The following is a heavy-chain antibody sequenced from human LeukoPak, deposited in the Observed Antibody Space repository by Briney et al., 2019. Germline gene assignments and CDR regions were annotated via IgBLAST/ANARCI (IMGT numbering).Heavy chain of an antibody. CDR1: GFTFSNYW. V-gene: IGHV3-7*01. CDR2: IKQDGSEI. CDR3: ARDGSSFDY. D-gene: IGHD3-10*01. J-gene: IGHJ4*02. Sequence: GGSLRLSCAASGFTFSNYWMSWVRQAPGKGLEWVANIKQDGSEIYYVDSVKGRFTISRDNAKNSPYLQMNSLRAEDTAVYYCARDGSSFDYWGLGTLVTVSS.